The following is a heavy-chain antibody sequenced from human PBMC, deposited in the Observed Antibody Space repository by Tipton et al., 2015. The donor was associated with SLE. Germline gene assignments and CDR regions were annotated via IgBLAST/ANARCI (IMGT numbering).Heavy chain of an antibody. V-gene: IGHV3-33*01. Sequence: RSLRLSCAASGFTFSSYGMHWVRQAPGKGLEWVAVIWYDGSNKYYADSVKGRFTISRDNSKNTLYLQMNSLRAEDTAVYYCTRDGTYPDDSNMDWGQGTLVTVSS. CDR2: IWYDGSNK. CDR3: TRDGTYPDDSNMD. CDR1: GFTFSSYG. J-gene: IGHJ4*02. D-gene: IGHD3-22*01.